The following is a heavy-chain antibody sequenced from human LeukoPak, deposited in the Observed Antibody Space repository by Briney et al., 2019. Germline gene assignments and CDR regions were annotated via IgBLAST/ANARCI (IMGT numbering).Heavy chain of an antibody. D-gene: IGHD2/OR15-2a*01. CDR1: GFTFSSSD. CDR3: AKASSNYFYYFEY. V-gene: IGHV3-30*18. CDR2: ISYDATTK. J-gene: IGHJ4*02. Sequence: GGSLRLSCAASGFTFSSSDMHWVRQAPGKGLEWVAVISYDATTKYYADSVKGRFTLSRDNSKNTLYLQTNTLRDEDTAVYYCAKASSNYFYYFEYWGQGTLVTVSS.